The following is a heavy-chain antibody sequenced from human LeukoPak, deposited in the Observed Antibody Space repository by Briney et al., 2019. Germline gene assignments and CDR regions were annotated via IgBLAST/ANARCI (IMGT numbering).Heavy chain of an antibody. J-gene: IGHJ6*03. D-gene: IGHD6-19*01. Sequence: SVTVSFKASGGTFSSYAISWVRQAPGQGLEWMGRIIPIFGTANYAQKFQGRVTITTDESTSTAYMELSSLRSEDTAVYYCARDHLVAGRYYYYYYMDVWGKGTTVTVSS. CDR2: IIPIFGTA. CDR1: GGTFSSYA. CDR3: ARDHLVAGRYYYYYYMDV. V-gene: IGHV1-69*05.